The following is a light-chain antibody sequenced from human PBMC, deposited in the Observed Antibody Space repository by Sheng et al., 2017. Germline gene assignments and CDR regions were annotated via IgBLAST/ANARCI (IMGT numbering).Light chain of an antibody. V-gene: IGLV6-57*01. Sequence: NFMLTQPHSVSESPGKTVTISCTRSSGSIGNNYVQWYQRRPGSSPTTVIYEDKQRPSGVPDRFSGSIDRSSNSASLIISDLQTEDEGDYYCQSYETTIVFGGGTKLTVL. CDR2: EDK. J-gene: IGLJ2*01. CDR1: SGSIGNNY. CDR3: QSYETTIV.